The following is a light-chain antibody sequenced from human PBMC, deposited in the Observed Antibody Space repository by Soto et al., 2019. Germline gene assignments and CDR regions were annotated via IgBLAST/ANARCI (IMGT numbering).Light chain of an antibody. CDR2: GNS. CDR1: SSNIGAGYD. Sequence: QSVLTQPPSVSGAPGQRVTISCTGSSSNIGAGYDVHWYQQLPGTAPKLLIYGNSNRPSGVPDRFSGSKSGTSASLAITGLQAEDEADYYCQSYDSSLSGRGYVFGNGTKVTVL. V-gene: IGLV1-40*01. CDR3: QSYDSSLSGRGYV. J-gene: IGLJ1*01.